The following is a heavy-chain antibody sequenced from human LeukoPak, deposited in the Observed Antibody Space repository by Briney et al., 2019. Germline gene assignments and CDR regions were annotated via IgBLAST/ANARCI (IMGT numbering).Heavy chain of an antibody. J-gene: IGHJ1*01. Sequence: SETLSLTCSVSGGAISSYYWSWTRQPPGKGLEWIGYIYYSGSTNYNPSLKSRVTISVDTSKDQFSLKLSSVTAADTAVYYCARVGADYADYQYFQHWGQGTLVTVSS. CDR3: ARVGADYADYQYFQH. D-gene: IGHD4-17*01. CDR2: IYYSGST. CDR1: GGAISSYY. V-gene: IGHV4-59*12.